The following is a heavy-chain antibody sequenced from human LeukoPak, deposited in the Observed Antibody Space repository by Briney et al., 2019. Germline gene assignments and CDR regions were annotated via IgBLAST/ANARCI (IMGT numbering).Heavy chain of an antibody. V-gene: IGHV4-61*02. Sequence: SQTLSLTCTVSGGSISSGTYYWSWIRQPAGKGLEWLGRIYTGGHTNYNPSLKSRVTISVDTSKNQFSLKLSSVTAADTAVYYCARHSTSSSSTVPDYYFDYWGQGTLVTVSS. CDR1: GGSISSGTYY. CDR2: IYTGGHT. D-gene: IGHD4-17*01. J-gene: IGHJ4*02. CDR3: ARHSTSSSSTVPDYYFDY.